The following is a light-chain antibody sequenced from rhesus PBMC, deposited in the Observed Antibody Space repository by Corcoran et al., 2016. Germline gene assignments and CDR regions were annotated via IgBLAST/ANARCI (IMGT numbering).Light chain of an antibody. CDR1: NSEIGVYND. CDR3: CSYRTGSTYI. Sequence: QSALTQPPSVSRSLGQSVTISCTGTNSEIGVYNDVSWYQQYPATAPRLLIFDVSKRPSGVSNRFSGSKSDNTASLTISGLQPEDEADYYCCSYRTGSTYIFGPGTRLTVL. V-gene: IGLV2S9*01. CDR2: DVS. J-gene: IGLJ1*01.